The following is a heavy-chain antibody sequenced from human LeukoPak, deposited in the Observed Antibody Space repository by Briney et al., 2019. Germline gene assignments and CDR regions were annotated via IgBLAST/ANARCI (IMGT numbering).Heavy chain of an antibody. J-gene: IGHJ4*02. D-gene: IGHD3-22*01. Sequence: SETLSLTCAVYGGSFSGYYWSWIRQPPGKGLEWIGEINHSGSTNYNPSLKSRVTISVDTSKNQSSLKLSSVTAADTAVCYCARGRGYYYDSSGYPTVYYFDYWGQGTLVTVSS. CDR2: INHSGST. CDR3: ARGRGYYYDSSGYPTVYYFDY. CDR1: GGSFSGYY. V-gene: IGHV4-34*01.